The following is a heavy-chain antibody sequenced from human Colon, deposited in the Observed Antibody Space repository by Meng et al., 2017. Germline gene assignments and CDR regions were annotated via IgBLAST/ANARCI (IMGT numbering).Heavy chain of an antibody. CDR1: QYTFSSYY. CDR3: TRDSIGLWLVNFDL. CDR2: INPNSGGT. J-gene: IGHJ4*02. Sequence: QLQLVQSGAEVKQPAPSVKLSCKASQYTFSSYYMNWVRQAPGQGLEWMGRINPNSGGTNYAQKFQGRVTMTRYTSISTAYMDLSSLTSDDTAVYYCTRDSIGLWLVNFDLWGQGTLVTVSS. V-gene: IGHV1-2*06. D-gene: IGHD6-19*01.